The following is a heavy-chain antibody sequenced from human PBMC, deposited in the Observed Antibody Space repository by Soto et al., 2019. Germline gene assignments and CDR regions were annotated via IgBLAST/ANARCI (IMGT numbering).Heavy chain of an antibody. CDR3: ANKRGASDLSNWSFDV. CDR2: IHGGGDAT. D-gene: IGHD2-21*02. J-gene: IGHJ2*01. CDR1: GFPLSCCA. Sequence: EVQLLESGGGLVQPWWSLRLSCAAAGFPLSCCAMSWFRQDPGKGLQWVSTIHGGGDATHYADSVQGRFTISRDNSRNTLSRQMTSMRREGTAMYYCANKRGASDLSNWSFDVSGRRTLFTVS. V-gene: IGHV3-23*01.